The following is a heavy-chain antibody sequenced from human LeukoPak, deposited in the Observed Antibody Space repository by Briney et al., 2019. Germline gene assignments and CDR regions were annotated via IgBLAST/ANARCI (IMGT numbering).Heavy chain of an antibody. J-gene: IGHJ3*02. D-gene: IGHD5-24*01. Sequence: PGRSLRLSCAASGFTFSSYAMHWVRQAPGKGLEWVAVISYDGSNKYYADSVKGRFTIPRDNSKNTLYLQMNSLRAEDTAVYYCARERDGYTHDAFDIWGQGTMVTVSS. V-gene: IGHV3-30*04. CDR3: ARERDGYTHDAFDI. CDR2: ISYDGSNK. CDR1: GFTFSSYA.